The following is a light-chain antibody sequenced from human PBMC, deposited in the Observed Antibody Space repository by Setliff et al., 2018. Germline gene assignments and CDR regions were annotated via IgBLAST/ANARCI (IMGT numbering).Light chain of an antibody. CDR3: SSYAGSNTPYV. V-gene: IGLV2-8*01. CDR1: SSDVGGHNY. J-gene: IGLJ1*01. Sequence: QSVPAQPPSASGSPGQSVTISCTGTSSDVGGHNYVSWYQQHPGKAPKLMIYEVSKRPSGVPDRFSGSKSGNTASLTVSGLQAEDEADYYCSSYAGSNTPYVFGTGTKVTVL. CDR2: EVS.